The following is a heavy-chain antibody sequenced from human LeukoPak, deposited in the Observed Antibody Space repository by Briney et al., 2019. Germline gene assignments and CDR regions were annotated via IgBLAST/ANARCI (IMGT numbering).Heavy chain of an antibody. CDR2: IYYSGST. Sequence: SETLSLTCTVSGGSISSYYWSWIRQPPGKGLEWIGYIYYSGSTNYNPSLKNRVTISVDTSKNQFSLKLSSVTAADTAVYYCASGASSWYYFDYWGQGTLVTVSS. D-gene: IGHD6-13*01. J-gene: IGHJ4*02. CDR3: ASGASSWYYFDY. V-gene: IGHV4-59*01. CDR1: GGSISSYY.